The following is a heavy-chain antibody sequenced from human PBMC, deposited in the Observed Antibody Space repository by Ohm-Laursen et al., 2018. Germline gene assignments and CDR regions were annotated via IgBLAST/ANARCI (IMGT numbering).Heavy chain of an antibody. CDR1: GFTFSSYS. D-gene: IGHD5-18*01. V-gene: IGHV3-21*04. Sequence: SLRLSCAASGFTFSSYSMNWVRQAPGKGLEWVSSISTSSTYIYYADSVKGRFTISRDNAKNSLYLQMNSLRAEDTAVYYCARVIYSYGFYYNGMDVWGQGTLVTVSS. J-gene: IGHJ6*02. CDR2: ISTSSTYI. CDR3: ARVIYSYGFYYNGMDV.